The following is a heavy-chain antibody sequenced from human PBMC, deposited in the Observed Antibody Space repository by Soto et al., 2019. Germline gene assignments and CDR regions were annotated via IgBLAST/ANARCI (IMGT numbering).Heavy chain of an antibody. J-gene: IGHJ4*02. CDR1: GGSFSGYY. Sequence: SETLSLTCAVYGGSFSGYYWSWIRQPPGKGLEWIGEINHSGSTNYNPSLKSRVTISVDTSKNQFSLKLSSVTAADTAVYYCAGRITESYGGNPYWGQGTLVTVSS. CDR2: INHSGST. V-gene: IGHV4-34*01. CDR3: AGRITESYGGNPY. D-gene: IGHD2-15*01.